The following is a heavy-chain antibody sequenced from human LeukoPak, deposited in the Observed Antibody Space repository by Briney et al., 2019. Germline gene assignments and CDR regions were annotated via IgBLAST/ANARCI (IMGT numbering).Heavy chain of an antibody. CDR3: TRIIKSGSFDY. CDR1: GFTFSNAW. D-gene: IGHD1-26*01. CDR2: IKSKTDGGTT. J-gene: IGHJ4*02. V-gene: IGHV3-15*01. Sequence: GGSLRLSRAASGFTFSNAWMNWVRQAPGKGLEWVGRIKSKTDGGTTDYAAPVKGRFTISRDDSTNTLFLQMNSLKTEDTALYYCTRIIKSGSFDYWGQGTLVTVSS.